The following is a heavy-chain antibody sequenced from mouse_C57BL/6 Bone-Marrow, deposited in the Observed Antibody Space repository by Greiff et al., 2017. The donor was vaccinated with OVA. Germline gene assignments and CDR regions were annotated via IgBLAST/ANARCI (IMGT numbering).Heavy chain of an antibody. CDR1: GYTFTSYW. V-gene: IGHV1-69*01. Sequence: QVQLQQPGAELVMPGASVKLSCKASGYTFTSYWMHWVKQRPGQGLEWIGEIDPSDSYTNYNQKFKGKSTLTIDKSSSTAYMQLSSLTSEDSAVYYCARYSSEKAWFAYWGQGTLVTVSA. CDR2: IDPSDSYT. J-gene: IGHJ3*01. CDR3: ARYSSEKAWFAY. D-gene: IGHD3-2*02.